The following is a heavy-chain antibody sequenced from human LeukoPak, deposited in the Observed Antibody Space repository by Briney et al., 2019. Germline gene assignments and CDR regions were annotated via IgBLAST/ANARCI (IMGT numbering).Heavy chain of an antibody. D-gene: IGHD5-24*01. CDR1: GFTFKTYN. CDR2: VSSNGGST. CDR3: ARDGYTSAAFDY. V-gene: IGHV3-64*01. Sequence: GGSLRLSCAASGFTFKTYNMHWVRQAPGKGLEYVSTVSSNGGSTYYANSVKGRFTISRDNSKNTLYLHLGSLRVKDMAVYYCARDGYTSAAFDYWGQGALVTVSS. J-gene: IGHJ4*02.